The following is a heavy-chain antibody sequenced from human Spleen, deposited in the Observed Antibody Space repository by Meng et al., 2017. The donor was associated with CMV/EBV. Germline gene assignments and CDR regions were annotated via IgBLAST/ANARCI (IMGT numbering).Heavy chain of an antibody. CDR1: GFTFSSYS. Sequence: GGSLRLSCAASGFTFSSYSMNWVRQAPGKGLEWVSSISSSSSYIYYADSVKGRFTISRDNVQNTLYLQMSSLRAEDTAIYYCVRSLGDQFCYYGMDVWGRGTTVTVSS. J-gene: IGHJ6*02. CDR3: VRSLGDQFCYYGMDV. CDR2: ISSSSSYI. D-gene: IGHD3-16*01. V-gene: IGHV3-21*01.